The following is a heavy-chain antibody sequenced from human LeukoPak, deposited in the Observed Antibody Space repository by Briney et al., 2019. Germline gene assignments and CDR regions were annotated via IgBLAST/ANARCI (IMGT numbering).Heavy chain of an antibody. Sequence: KPSETLSLTCGVYGGSFSGYHWTWIRLRPGKGLDWIGDIDHSGSAHYNPSLKSRVTISIDTSNKQFSLNQHSATAADTAVYYCARGFPTSSRWFDPWGQGTLVTVSS. D-gene: IGHD6-6*01. J-gene: IGHJ5*02. V-gene: IGHV4-34*01. CDR3: ARGFPTSSRWFDP. CDR2: IDHSGSA. CDR1: GGSFSGYH.